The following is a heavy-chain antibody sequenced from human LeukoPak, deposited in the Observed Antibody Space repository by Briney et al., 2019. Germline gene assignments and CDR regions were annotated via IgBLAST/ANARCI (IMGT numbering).Heavy chain of an antibody. J-gene: IGHJ3*02. CDR3: ARGEMATIGAFDI. Sequence: NSSETLSLTCTVSGGSISSGDYYWSWIRQPPGKGLEWIGYIYYSGSTYYNPSLKSRVTISVDTSKNQFSLKLSSVTAADTAVYYCARGEMATIGAFDIWGQGTMVTVSS. CDR1: GGSISSGDYY. V-gene: IGHV4-30-4*01. D-gene: IGHD5-24*01. CDR2: IYYSGST.